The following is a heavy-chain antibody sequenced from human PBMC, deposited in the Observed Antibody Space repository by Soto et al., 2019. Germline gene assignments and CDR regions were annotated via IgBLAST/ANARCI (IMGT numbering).Heavy chain of an antibody. CDR2: IRQDGTET. Sequence: EAQLVESGGGLVQPGGSLRLSCAASGFTFSTYWMNWVRQAPGMGLGWLAIIRQDGTETHYVDSVKGRSTISRDNTKNSLFLQMNNLRADDTAVYYFVGGAGWELDYWGQGTLVTVSS. V-gene: IGHV3-7*03. D-gene: IGHD1-26*01. CDR3: VGGAGWELDY. CDR1: GFTFSTYW. J-gene: IGHJ4*02.